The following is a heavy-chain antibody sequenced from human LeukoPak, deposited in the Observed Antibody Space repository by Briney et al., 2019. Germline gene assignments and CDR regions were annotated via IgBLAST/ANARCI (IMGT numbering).Heavy chain of an antibody. CDR3: TRNPGMDV. CDR2: ISSTSTYI. Sequence: GGSLRLSCAASGFTFSSFTMNWVRQAPGKGLEWVSSISSTSTYIHYADSVKGRFTISRDNAKNTLYLQMNSLRTEDTAVYYCTRNPGMDVWGQGTTVTVSS. CDR1: GFTFSSFT. V-gene: IGHV3-21*01. J-gene: IGHJ6*02.